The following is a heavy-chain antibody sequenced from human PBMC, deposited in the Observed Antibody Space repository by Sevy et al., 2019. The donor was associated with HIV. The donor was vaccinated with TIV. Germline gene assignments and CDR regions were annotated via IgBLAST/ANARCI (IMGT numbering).Heavy chain of an antibody. D-gene: IGHD3-10*01. Sequence: SETLSLTCTVSGGSITSTTHYWSWIRQPPGKGLESIGSVYYSGASHYNTSLKSRCTISVDTSKNHFSLILTSVTAADTAVYYCAKQRRGRGIDYWGQGALVTVPS. J-gene: IGHJ4*02. V-gene: IGHV4-39*01. CDR3: AKQRRGRGIDY. CDR1: GGSITSTTHY. CDR2: VYYSGAS.